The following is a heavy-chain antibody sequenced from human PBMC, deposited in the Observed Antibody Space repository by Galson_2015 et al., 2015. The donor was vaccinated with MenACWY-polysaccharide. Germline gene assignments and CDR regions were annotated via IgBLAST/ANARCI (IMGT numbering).Heavy chain of an antibody. D-gene: IGHD2-2*01. J-gene: IGHJ6*02. CDR2: ISYDETNK. CDR3: ARDYCSRTSCYGLDV. Sequence: SLRLSCAASGFTFNSYAMHWVRQAPGKGLEWVAVISYDETNKYYADSMKGRFTISRDNSKNTLYLQMNSLRAEDAAVYYCARDYCSRTSCYGLDVWGQGTTVIVSS. V-gene: IGHV3-30-3*01. CDR1: GFTFNSYA.